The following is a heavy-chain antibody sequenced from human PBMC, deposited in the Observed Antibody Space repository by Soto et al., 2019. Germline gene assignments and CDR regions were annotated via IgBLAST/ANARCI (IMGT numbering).Heavy chain of an antibody. CDR2: IYHSGST. D-gene: IGHD5-18*01. Sequence: SETLSLTCAVSGVSISSGGYSWSWIRQPPGKGLEWIGYIYHSGSTYYNPSLKSRVTISVDRSKNQFSLKLSSVTAADTAVYYCARARSGYSYGRVSIEFDYWGQGTLVTVSS. V-gene: IGHV4-30-2*01. CDR3: ARARSGYSYGRVSIEFDY. J-gene: IGHJ4*02. CDR1: GVSISSGGYS.